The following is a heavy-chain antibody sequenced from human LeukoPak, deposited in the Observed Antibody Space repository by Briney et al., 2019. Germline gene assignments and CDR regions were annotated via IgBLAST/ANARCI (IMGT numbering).Heavy chain of an antibody. D-gene: IGHD6-13*01. CDR3: EKVFSGITAAGMGNY. CDR1: GFTFSSYG. V-gene: IGHV3-30*02. Sequence: HTGGSLRLSCAASGFTFSSYGMHWVRQAPGKGLEWVAFIRFDGSNKYYADSVKGRFTISRDNSKSTLYLQMNSLRAEDTAVYYCEKVFSGITAAGMGNYWGPGNLVTVSS. J-gene: IGHJ4*02. CDR2: IRFDGSNK.